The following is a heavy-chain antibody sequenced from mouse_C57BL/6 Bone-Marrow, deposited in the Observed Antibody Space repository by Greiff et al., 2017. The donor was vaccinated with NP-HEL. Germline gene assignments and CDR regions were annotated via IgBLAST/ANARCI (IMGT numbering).Heavy chain of an antibody. CDR3: AIGAFITTVVAY. CDR2: ISSGSGTI. J-gene: IGHJ2*01. D-gene: IGHD1-1*01. V-gene: IGHV5-17*01. CDR1: GFTFSDYG. Sequence: ESGGGLVKPGGSLKLSCAASGFTFSDYGMHWVRQAPEKGLEWVAYISSGSGTIYYADTVKGRFTISIDNATNTLYLQLTSLRSEDTAMDYCAIGAFITTVVAYWGQGTTLTVSS.